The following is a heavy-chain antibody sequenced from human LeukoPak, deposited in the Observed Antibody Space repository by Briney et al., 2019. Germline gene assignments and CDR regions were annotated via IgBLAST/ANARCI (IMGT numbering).Heavy chain of an antibody. D-gene: IGHD3-10*01. Sequence: GGSLRLSCAASGFTFSDYYMSWIRQAPGKGLEWVSYISSSGSTIYYADSVKGRFTISGDNAKNSLYLQMNSLRAEDTAVYYCARDAVGFGEFYYYYMDVWGKGTTVTISS. CDR2: ISSSGSTI. V-gene: IGHV3-11*01. J-gene: IGHJ6*03. CDR1: GFTFSDYY. CDR3: ARDAVGFGEFYYYYMDV.